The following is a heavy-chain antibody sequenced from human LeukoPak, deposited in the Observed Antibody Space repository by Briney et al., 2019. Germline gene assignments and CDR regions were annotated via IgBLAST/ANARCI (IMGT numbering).Heavy chain of an antibody. V-gene: IGHV3-20*04. J-gene: IGHJ6*03. D-gene: IGHD5-18*01. CDR1: GFTFDDYG. CDR2: INWNGGST. CDR3: ARAGGYSYGYYYYYYMDV. Sequence: GGSLRLSCAASGFTFDDYGMSWVRQAPGKGLEWVSGINWNGGSTGYADTVTGRFTISRDNAKNSLYLQMNSLRAEDTALYYCARAGGYSYGYYYYYYMDVWGKGTTVTVSS.